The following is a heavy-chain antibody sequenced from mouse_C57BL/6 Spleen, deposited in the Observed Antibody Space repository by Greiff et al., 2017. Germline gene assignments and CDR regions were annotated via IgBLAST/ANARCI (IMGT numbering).Heavy chain of an antibody. Sequence: QVQLQQSGPGLVQPSQSLSITCTVSGFSLTSYGVHWVRQSPGKGLEWLGVIWSGGSTDYNAAFISRLSISKDNSKSQVFFKMNSLQADDTAIYYCARGNYYGSNWYFDVWGTGTTVTVSS. D-gene: IGHD1-1*01. V-gene: IGHV2-2*01. CDR3: ARGNYYGSNWYFDV. J-gene: IGHJ1*03. CDR1: GFSLTSYG. CDR2: IWSGGST.